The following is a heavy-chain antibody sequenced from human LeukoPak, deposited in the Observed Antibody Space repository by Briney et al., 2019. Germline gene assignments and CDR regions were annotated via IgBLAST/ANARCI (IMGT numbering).Heavy chain of an antibody. CDR1: GGTFSSYA. Sequence: GASVKVSCKASGGTFSSYAISWVRQALGQGLEWMGRIIPILGIANYAQKFQGRATITADKSTSTAYMELSSLRSEDTAVYYCAIWVPHVGSWFGELSAFDIWGQGTMVTVSS. CDR3: AIWVPHVGSWFGELSAFDI. D-gene: IGHD3-10*01. CDR2: IIPILGIA. V-gene: IGHV1-69*04. J-gene: IGHJ3*02.